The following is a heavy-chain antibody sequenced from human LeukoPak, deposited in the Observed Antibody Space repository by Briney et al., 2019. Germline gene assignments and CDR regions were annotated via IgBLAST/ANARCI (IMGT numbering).Heavy chain of an antibody. CDR1: GFTFSGSA. CDR3: IRRYPDDSSGYFHY. D-gene: IGHD3-22*01. Sequence: GRSLRLSCAASGFTFSGSAMHWVRQASGKGLEWVGRIKSKANTYATAYAASVKGRFTISRDDSKNTAYLHMNSLKTEDTAVYYCIRRYPDDSSGYFHYWGQGTRVTVSS. CDR2: IKSKANTYAT. V-gene: IGHV3-73*01. J-gene: IGHJ4*02.